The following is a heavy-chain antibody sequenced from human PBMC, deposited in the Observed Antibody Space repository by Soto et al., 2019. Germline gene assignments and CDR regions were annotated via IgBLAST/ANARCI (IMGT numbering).Heavy chain of an antibody. CDR1: GGLFSSFV. CDR2: IIPVFGTT. D-gene: IGHD3-16*01. V-gene: IGHV1-69*01. Sequence: QEQLVRSGAEGKKPGSSVKVSCRDSGGLFSSFVISWVRQAPGQGLEWMGGIIPVFGTTNYAQKFQGRVTITADESTNTSYMELSSMTSDETAMYYCARGGGPYVWFNEFWGQGTQVTVSS. CDR3: ARGGGPYVWFNEF. J-gene: IGHJ4*02.